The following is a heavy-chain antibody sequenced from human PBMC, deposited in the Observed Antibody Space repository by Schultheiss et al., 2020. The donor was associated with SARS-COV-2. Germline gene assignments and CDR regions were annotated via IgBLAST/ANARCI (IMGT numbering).Heavy chain of an antibody. Sequence: SETLSLTCTVSGGSISSGGYYWSWIRQPPGKGLEWIGYIYYSGSTNYNPSLKSRVTISVDTSKNQFSLQLNSVTPEDTAVYYCARHGSSGYYLDYWGQGTLVTVSS. CDR2: IYYSGST. D-gene: IGHD3-22*01. CDR3: ARHGSSGYYLDY. V-gene: IGHV4-61*08. CDR1: GGSISSGGYY. J-gene: IGHJ4*02.